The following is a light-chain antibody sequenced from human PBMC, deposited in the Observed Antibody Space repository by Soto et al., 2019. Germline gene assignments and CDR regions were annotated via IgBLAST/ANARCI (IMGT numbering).Light chain of an antibody. V-gene: IGLV4-69*01. Sequence: QAVVTQSPSASASLGASVKLTCTLSSGHSSYAIAWHQQQPEKGPRYLMKLNSDGSHGRGDGIPDRFSGSSSGAERYLTISSLQSEDEADYYCQTWGTGIHVFGTGTKVTVL. CDR2: LNSDGSH. J-gene: IGLJ1*01. CDR1: SGHSSYA. CDR3: QTWGTGIHV.